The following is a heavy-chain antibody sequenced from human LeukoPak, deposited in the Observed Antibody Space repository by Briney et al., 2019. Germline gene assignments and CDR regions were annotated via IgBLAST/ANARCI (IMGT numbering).Heavy chain of an antibody. V-gene: IGHV4-59*01. D-gene: IGHD5-12*01. CDR1: GGSISSYY. Sequence: SETLSLTCTVSGGSISSYYWSWLRQPPGKGLEWIGYINYSGNPNYNPSLKSRVIISVDTSKIQFSLKLSSVTAADTAVYYCARLRGYYFDYWGQGTLVTVSS. J-gene: IGHJ4*02. CDR2: INYSGNP. CDR3: ARLRGYYFDY.